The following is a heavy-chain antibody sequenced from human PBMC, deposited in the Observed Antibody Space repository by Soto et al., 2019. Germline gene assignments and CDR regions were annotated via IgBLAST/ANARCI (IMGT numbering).Heavy chain of an antibody. D-gene: IGHD3-22*01. CDR3: ARGWGYFDSSGFPYLYAMDV. CDR1: GFTFSTYW. V-gene: IGHV3-7*01. CDR2: IKEDGSEK. Sequence: PGGSVRVSCASSGFTFSTYWMSWVRQAPGKGLEWVDNIKEDGSEKYYVDSVEGRFTISRDNAKNSLYLQMTSLRAEDTALYYCARGWGYFDSSGFPYLYAMDVWGQGTTVTVYS. J-gene: IGHJ6*02.